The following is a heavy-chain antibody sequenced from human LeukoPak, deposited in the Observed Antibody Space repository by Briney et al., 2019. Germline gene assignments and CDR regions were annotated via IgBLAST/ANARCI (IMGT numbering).Heavy chain of an antibody. D-gene: IGHD3-3*01. J-gene: IGHJ4*02. Sequence: PSETLSLTCTVSGGSISSYYWSWIRQPPGKGLEWIGYIYYSGSTNYNPSLKSRVTISVDTSKNQFSLKLSSVTAADTAVYYCARGREYYDFWSGYFDYWGQGTLVTVSS. CDR1: GGSISSYY. CDR2: IYYSGST. CDR3: ARGREYYDFWSGYFDY. V-gene: IGHV4-59*01.